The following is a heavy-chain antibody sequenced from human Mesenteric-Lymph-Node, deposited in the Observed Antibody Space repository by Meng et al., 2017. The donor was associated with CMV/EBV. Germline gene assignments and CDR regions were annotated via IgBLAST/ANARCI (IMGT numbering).Heavy chain of an antibody. J-gene: IGHJ4*02. CDR3: ARPLLSSGTYSALDY. Sequence: ASVKVSCKASGYTFSSDGINWVRQAPGQGLEWMGWISAYNGNTHYAQKFQGRVTVTTDTSTTTAYMELRSLRSDDTAVYYCARPLLSSGTYSALDYWGQGTQVTVSS. CDR1: GYTFSSDG. V-gene: IGHV1-18*01. CDR2: ISAYNGNT. D-gene: IGHD3-22*01.